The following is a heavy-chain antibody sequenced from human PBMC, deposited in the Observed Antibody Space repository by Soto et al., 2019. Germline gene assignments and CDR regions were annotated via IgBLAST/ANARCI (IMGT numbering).Heavy chain of an antibody. CDR3: ARQSLVATDRDYYYGMDV. V-gene: IGHV5-51*01. D-gene: IGHD5-12*01. J-gene: IGHJ6*02. CDR1: GDSFASYW. Sequence: ESLKVSCKGSGDSFASYWIGWVRQMPGKGLEWMGIIYPGDSDTRYSPSFQGQVTISADKSISTAYLQWRSMKASDTAMYYCARQSLVATDRDYYYGMDVWGQGTTVTVSS. CDR2: IYPGDSDT.